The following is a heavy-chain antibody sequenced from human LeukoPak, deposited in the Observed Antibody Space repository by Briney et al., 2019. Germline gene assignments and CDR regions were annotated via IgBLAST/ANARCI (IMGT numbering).Heavy chain of an antibody. CDR3: ARGVAYYYGSGSYYNVWFDP. CDR2: IYHSGST. D-gene: IGHD3-10*01. V-gene: IGHV4-30-2*01. CDR1: GGSISSGGYS. Sequence: SETLSLTCAVSGGSISSGGYSWSWIRQPPGKGLEWIGYIYHSGSTYYNPSLKSRVTISVDWSKNQFSLKLSSVTAADTAVYYCARGVAYYYGSGSYYNVWFDPWGQGTLVTVSS. J-gene: IGHJ5*02.